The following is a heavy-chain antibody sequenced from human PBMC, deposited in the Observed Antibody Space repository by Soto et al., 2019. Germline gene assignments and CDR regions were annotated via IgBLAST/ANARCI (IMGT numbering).Heavy chain of an antibody. Sequence: SLRLSCAASGFIFTSYGMHWVRQASGKGLEWMALILHDGSAEYYADSVKGRFTISRDNSKNTLYLQMNSLTAEDTAVYYCARSRDGYSFYFYYGMDGWGQGTTVTVSS. CDR1: GFIFTSYG. D-gene: IGHD4-4*01. V-gene: IGHV3-30*03. CDR3: ARSRDGYSFYFYYGMDG. CDR2: ILHDGSAE. J-gene: IGHJ6*02.